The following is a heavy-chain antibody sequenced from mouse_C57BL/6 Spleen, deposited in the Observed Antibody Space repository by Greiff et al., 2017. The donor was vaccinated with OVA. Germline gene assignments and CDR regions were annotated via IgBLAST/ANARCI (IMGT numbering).Heavy chain of an antibody. J-gene: IGHJ4*01. Sequence: EVKLEESGGGLVKPGGSLKLSCAASGFTFSDYGMHWVRQAPEKGLEWVAYISSGSSTIYYADTVKGRFTISRDNAKNTLFLQMTSLRSEDTAMYYCARGFYRNAMDYWGQGTSVTVSS. CDR1: GFTFSDYG. V-gene: IGHV5-17*01. CDR3: ARGFYRNAMDY. CDR2: ISSGSSTI.